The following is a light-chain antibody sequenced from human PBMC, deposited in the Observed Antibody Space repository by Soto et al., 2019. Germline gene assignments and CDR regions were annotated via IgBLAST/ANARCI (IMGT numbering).Light chain of an antibody. J-gene: IGKJ2*01. CDR3: QQYGISPPYT. CDR1: QSVSSSY. CDR2: GAS. V-gene: IGKV3-20*01. Sequence: EIVLTQSPGTLSLSPGERATLSCRASQSVSSSYLAWYQQKPGQAPRLLIYGASSRATGISDRFSGSGSGTDFTLTISRLEPEDFAVYYCQQYGISPPYTFGQGTKLEIK.